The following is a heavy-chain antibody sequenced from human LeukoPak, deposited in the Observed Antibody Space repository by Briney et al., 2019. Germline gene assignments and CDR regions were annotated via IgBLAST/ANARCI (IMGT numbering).Heavy chain of an antibody. CDR3: AKQSAGSAAWYSLHYDF. V-gene: IGHV1-58*01. CDR1: GFTFTSSA. Sequence: RASVKVSCKASGFTFTSSAVQWVRQARGQRLEWIGWIVVGSGKTNYAQKFQERVTITRDMSTSTAYMELSSLRSEDTAVYFCAKQSAGSAAWYSLHYDFWGQGTLVTVSS. CDR2: IVVGSGKT. J-gene: IGHJ4*02. D-gene: IGHD6-13*01.